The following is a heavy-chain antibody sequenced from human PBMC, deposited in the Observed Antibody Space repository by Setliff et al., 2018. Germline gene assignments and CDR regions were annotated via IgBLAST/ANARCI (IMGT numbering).Heavy chain of an antibody. D-gene: IGHD3-3*01. CDR3: ARGGKILEWLYAHDY. V-gene: IGHV4-39*07. CDR1: GGSISSSSYY. J-gene: IGHJ4*01. Sequence: SETLSLTCTVSGGSISSSSYYWGWIRQPPGKGLEWIGSIYYSGSTYYNPSLKSRVTISVDTSKNQFSLKLSSVTAADTAVYYCARGGKILEWLYAHDYWGHGTLVTVSS. CDR2: IYYSGST.